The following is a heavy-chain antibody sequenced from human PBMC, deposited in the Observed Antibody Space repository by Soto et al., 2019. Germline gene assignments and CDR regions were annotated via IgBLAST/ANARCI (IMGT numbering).Heavy chain of an antibody. D-gene: IGHD2-15*01. V-gene: IGHV1-18*01. CDR3: ARRTVVVAATPDYYYYMDV. J-gene: IGHJ6*03. Sequence: QVPLVQSGAEVKKPGASVKVSCKASGYTFTSYGISWVRQAPGQGLEWIGWISAYKGNTNYAQKLQGRGTMTTDTSTSTAYMELRSLRSDDTAVYYCARRTVVVAATPDYYYYMDVWGKGTTVTVSS. CDR1: GYTFTSYG. CDR2: ISAYKGNT.